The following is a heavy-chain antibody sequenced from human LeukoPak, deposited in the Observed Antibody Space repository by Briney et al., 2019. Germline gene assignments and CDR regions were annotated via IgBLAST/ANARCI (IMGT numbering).Heavy chain of an antibody. V-gene: IGHV3-30-3*01. D-gene: IGHD4-17*01. J-gene: IGHJ4*02. CDR2: ISYDGSNK. CDR3: ARNDYGAYYFDY. Sequence: GGSLRLSCAASGFIFRDYAMHWVRQAPGKGLEWLAVISYDGSNKYYADSVKGRFTIPRDNSKNTLYLQMNSLRAEDTAVYYCARNDYGAYYFDYWGQGTLVTVSS. CDR1: GFIFRDYA.